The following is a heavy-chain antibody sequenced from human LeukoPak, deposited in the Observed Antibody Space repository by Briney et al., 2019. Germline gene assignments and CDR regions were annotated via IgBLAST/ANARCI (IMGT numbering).Heavy chain of an antibody. J-gene: IGHJ5*02. CDR1: GGSVSSGSYY. D-gene: IGHD2-15*01. CDR2: IYYSGST. CDR3: AREYVGTVAATPFEANCFDP. V-gene: IGHV4-61*01. Sequence: SETLSLTCTVSGGSVSSGSYYWSWIRQPPGKGLEWIGYIYYSGSTNYNPSLKSRVTISVDTSKNQFSLKLSSVTAADTAVYYCAREYVGTVAATPFEANCFDPWGQGTLVTVSS.